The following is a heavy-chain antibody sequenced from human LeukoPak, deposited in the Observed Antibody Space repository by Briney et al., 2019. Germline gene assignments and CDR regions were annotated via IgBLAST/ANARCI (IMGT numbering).Heavy chain of an antibody. CDR2: INPSSGST. D-gene: IGHD6-6*01. Sequence: ASVKVSCKASGSTFTRYYIHWVRQAPGQGLDWMGMINPSSGSTRFAQMFQDRVTMTRDTSTSTAYMELSSLRSEDTAIYYCARARITTRPSDYWGQGTLVTVSS. CDR3: ARARITTRPSDY. V-gene: IGHV1-46*01. J-gene: IGHJ4*02. CDR1: GSTFTRYY.